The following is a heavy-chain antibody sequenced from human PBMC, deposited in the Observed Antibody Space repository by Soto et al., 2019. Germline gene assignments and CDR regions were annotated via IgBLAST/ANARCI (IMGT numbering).Heavy chain of an antibody. D-gene: IGHD1-26*01. Sequence: PGGSLRLSCAASGFTFSNAWMSWVRQPSGKGLEWVGRIKSKTDGGTTDYAAPVKGRFTISRDDSKNTLYLQMNSLKTEDTAVYYCTTGPVGAGLYDYWCQGTLVTVSS. CDR1: GFTFSNAW. CDR3: TTGPVGAGLYDY. V-gene: IGHV3-15*01. J-gene: IGHJ4*02. CDR2: IKSKTDGGTT.